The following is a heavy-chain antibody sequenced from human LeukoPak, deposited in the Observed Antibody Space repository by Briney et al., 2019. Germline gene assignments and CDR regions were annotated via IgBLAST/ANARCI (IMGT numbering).Heavy chain of an antibody. CDR3: ARGEDGALVIRHYYYYGMDV. Sequence: GGSLRLSCAASGFTFSSYSMNWVRQAPGKGLEWVSYISSSSSTIYYADSVKGRFTISRDNAKNSLYLQMNSLRAEDTAVYYCARGEDGALVIRHYYYYGMDVWGQGTTVTVSS. D-gene: IGHD3-22*01. V-gene: IGHV3-48*04. CDR2: ISSSSSTI. CDR1: GFTFSSYS. J-gene: IGHJ6*02.